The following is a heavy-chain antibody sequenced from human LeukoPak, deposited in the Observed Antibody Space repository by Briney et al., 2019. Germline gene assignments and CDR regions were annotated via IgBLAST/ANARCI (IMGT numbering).Heavy chain of an antibody. CDR3: ARDGPFRGYYDSSGYYPFDY. CDR2: ISAYNGNT. V-gene: IGHV1-18*01. Sequence: ASVKVSCKASGYAFTSYGIIWVRQAPGQGLEWMGWISAYNGNTNYAQKLQGRVTMTTDTSTSTAYMELRSLRSDDTAVYYCARDGPFRGYYDSSGYYPFDYWGQGTLVTVSS. J-gene: IGHJ4*02. D-gene: IGHD3-22*01. CDR1: GYAFTSYG.